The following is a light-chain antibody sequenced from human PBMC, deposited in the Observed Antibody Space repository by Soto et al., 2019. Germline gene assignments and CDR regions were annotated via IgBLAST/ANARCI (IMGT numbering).Light chain of an antibody. CDR2: DAS. Sequence: DIQMTQSPSSLSTSGGDTITITCRASQSISSWLAWYQQKPGKAPKLLIYDASSLESGVPSRFSGSGSGTEFTLTISSLQPEDFATYYCQELNSYSFGPGTKVDIK. CDR1: QSISSW. CDR3: QELNSYS. J-gene: IGKJ3*01. V-gene: IGKV1-5*01.